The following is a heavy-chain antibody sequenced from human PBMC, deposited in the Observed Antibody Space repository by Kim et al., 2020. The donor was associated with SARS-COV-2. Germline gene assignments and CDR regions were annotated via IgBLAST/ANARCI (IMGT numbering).Heavy chain of an antibody. D-gene: IGHD3-9*01. Sequence: GGSLRLSCAASGLTFSNAWMSWVRQAPGKGLEWVGRIKSKTDGGTTDYAAPVKGRFTISRDDSKNTLYLQMNSLKTEDTAVYYCTTLLRYFDWLAVKYYYYGMDVWRQGTTVTVSS. J-gene: IGHJ6*01. CDR2: IKSKTDGGTT. CDR1: GLTFSNAW. CDR3: TTLLRYFDWLAVKYYYYGMDV. V-gene: IGHV3-15*01.